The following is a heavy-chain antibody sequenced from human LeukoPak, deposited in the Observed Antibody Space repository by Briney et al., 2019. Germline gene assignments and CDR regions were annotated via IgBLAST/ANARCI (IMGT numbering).Heavy chain of an antibody. CDR2: ISYDGSNK. CDR1: GFTFSSYA. Sequence: GGSLRLSCAASGFTFSSYAMHGVRRAPGKGLEWVAVISYDGSNKYYADAVMGRFTISRDNSKITLYPQMDSLRAEDTAVFYWAKVGQQWLVPRLFDYWGQGTLVSVPS. CDR3: AKVGQQWLVPRLFDY. V-gene: IGHV3-30-3*01. J-gene: IGHJ4*02. D-gene: IGHD6-19*01.